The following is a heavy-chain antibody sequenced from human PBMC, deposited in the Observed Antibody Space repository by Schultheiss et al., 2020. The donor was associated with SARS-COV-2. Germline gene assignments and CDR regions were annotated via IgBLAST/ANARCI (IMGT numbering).Heavy chain of an antibody. CDR1: GYTFTSYG. CDR3: ARDLRVAAASQTYYYYGMDV. J-gene: IGHJ6*02. V-gene: IGHV1-18*04. D-gene: IGHD6-13*01. CDR2: ISAYNGNT. Sequence: ASVKVSCKASGYTFTSYGISWVRQAPGQGLEWMGWISAYNGNTNYAQKLQGRVTMTTDTSTSTAYMELRSLRSDDTAVYYCARDLRVAAASQTYYYYGMDVWGQGTTVTVAS.